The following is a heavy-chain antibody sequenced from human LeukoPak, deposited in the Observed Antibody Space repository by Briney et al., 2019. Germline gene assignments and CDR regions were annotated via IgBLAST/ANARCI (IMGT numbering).Heavy chain of an antibody. J-gene: IGHJ4*02. Sequence: GGSLTLSCAPSALTFSSYSMDSVRPAPGKGLGWVSSISSSSRYIYYAASVEGRFTISRDNANTSLYLSLNSLRAEHTTVYYCARGPPNIIVVVITPIWGQRTLVTVSS. V-gene: IGHV3-21*01. D-gene: IGHD3-22*01. CDR3: ARGPPNIIVVVITPI. CDR2: ISSSSRYI. CDR1: ALTFSSYS.